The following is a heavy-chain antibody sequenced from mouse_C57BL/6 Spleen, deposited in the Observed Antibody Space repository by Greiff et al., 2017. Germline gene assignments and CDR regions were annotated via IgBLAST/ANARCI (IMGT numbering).Heavy chain of an antibody. J-gene: IGHJ1*03. CDR2: ISSGSSTI. CDR3: ARKRGSSYVWYFDV. D-gene: IGHD1-1*01. CDR1: GFTFSDYG. Sequence: EVQLVESGGGLVKPGGSLKLSCAASGFTFSDYGMHWVRQAPEKGLEWVAYISSGSSTIYYADTVKGRFTISRDNAKNTLFLQMTSLRSEDTAMYYCARKRGSSYVWYFDVWGTGTTVTVSS. V-gene: IGHV5-17*01.